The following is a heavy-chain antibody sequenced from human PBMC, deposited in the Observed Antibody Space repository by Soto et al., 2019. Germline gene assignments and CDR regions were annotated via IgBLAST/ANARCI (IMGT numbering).Heavy chain of an antibody. CDR3: ARHGSDYYYYYYMDV. CDR2: INHSGST. CDR1: GGSFSGYY. J-gene: IGHJ6*03. Sequence: SETLSLTCAVYGGSFSGYYWSWIRQPPGKGLEWIGEINHSGSTNYNPSLKSRVTISVDTSKNQFSLKLSSVTAADTAVYYCARHGSDYYYYYYMDVWGKGTTVTVSS. D-gene: IGHD2-21*02. V-gene: IGHV4-34*01.